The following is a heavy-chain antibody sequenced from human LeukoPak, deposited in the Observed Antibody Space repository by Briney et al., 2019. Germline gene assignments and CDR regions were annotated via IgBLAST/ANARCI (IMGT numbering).Heavy chain of an antibody. CDR1: GFTFSSYS. Sequence: GGSLRLSCVVSGFTFSSYSMNWVRQAPGKGLEWVSFISSSTTNIYYADSVKGRFTISRDTARNSLYLQMSSLRDEDTAVYYCARGDGFHYFDYWGQGALVAVSS. CDR2: ISSSTTNI. V-gene: IGHV3-48*02. J-gene: IGHJ4*02. CDR3: ARGDGFHYFDY. D-gene: IGHD5-24*01.